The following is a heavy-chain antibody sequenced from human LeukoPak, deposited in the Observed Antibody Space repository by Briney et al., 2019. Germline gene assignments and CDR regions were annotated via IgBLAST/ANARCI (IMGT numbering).Heavy chain of an antibody. J-gene: IGHJ6*02. D-gene: IGHD1-26*01. CDR3: AKYGSYRPVYYGMDV. CDR1: GVTFSSYA. Sequence: GGTLRLSCAASGVTFSSYAMSCVRHAPRERVEWVSAISGSGGSTYYADSVKGRFPISRDNSKNTLYLQMNSLRAEDTAVYYCAKYGSYRPVYYGMDVWGQGTTVTVSS. CDR2: ISGSGGST. V-gene: IGHV3-23*01.